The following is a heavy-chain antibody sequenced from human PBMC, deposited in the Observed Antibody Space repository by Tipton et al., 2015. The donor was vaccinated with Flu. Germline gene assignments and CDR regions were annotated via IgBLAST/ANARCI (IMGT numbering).Heavy chain of an antibody. CDR1: GYTLTSHY. CDR3: VRFSGGRELAAFDV. V-gene: IGHV1-46*04. CDR2: INPRGGGT. D-gene: IGHD2-15*01. Sequence: QSGAEVKKPGASVKISCKASGYTLTSHYIHWVRQAPGQGLEWLGVINPRGGGTTNAQKLQGRVSMTRDTSTSAVYMELSSLRSEDTAMYYCVRFSGGRELAAFDVWGQGTRVTVSS. J-gene: IGHJ3*01.